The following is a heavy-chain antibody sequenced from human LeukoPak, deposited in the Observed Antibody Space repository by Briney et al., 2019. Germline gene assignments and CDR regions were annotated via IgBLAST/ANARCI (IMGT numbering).Heavy chain of an antibody. CDR1: GGSISSGGYY. J-gene: IGHJ4*02. CDR3: ARMVNYYGPRDFDY. Sequence: SQTLSLTCTVSGGSISSGGYYWSWIRQHPGKGLEWIGYIYYSGSTYYNPSLKSRVTISVDTSKNQFSLKLSSVTAADTAVYYCARMVNYYGPRDFDYWGQGTLVTASS. CDR2: IYYSGST. D-gene: IGHD3-10*01. V-gene: IGHV4-31*03.